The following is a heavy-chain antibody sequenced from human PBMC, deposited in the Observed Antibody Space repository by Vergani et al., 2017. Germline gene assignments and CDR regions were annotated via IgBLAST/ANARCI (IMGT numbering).Heavy chain of an antibody. CDR1: GYTFTSYA. D-gene: IGHD3-16*02. CDR3: AREGFYDYVWGSYRLCGGYYFDY. CDR2: INAGNGNT. J-gene: IGHJ4*02. V-gene: IGHV1-3*01. Sequence: QVQLVQSGAEVKKPGASVKVSCKASGYTFTSYAMHCVRQAPGQRLEWMGWINAGNGNTKYSQKFQGRVTITRDTSASTAYMELSSLRSEDTAVYYCAREGFYDYVWGSYRLCGGYYFDYWGQGTLVTVSS.